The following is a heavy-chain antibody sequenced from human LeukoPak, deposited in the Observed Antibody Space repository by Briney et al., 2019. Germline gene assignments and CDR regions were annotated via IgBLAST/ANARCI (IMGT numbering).Heavy chain of an antibody. D-gene: IGHD6-19*01. J-gene: IGHJ4*02. CDR3: ASTNRRGIAVAGTDY. CDR1: GGTFSSYA. Sequence: ASVKVSRKASGGTFSSYAISWVRQAPGQGLEWVGRIIPILGIANYAQKFQGRVTITADKSTSTAYMELSSLRSEDTAVYYCASTNRRGIAVAGTDYWGQGTLVTVSS. CDR2: IIPILGIA. V-gene: IGHV1-69*04.